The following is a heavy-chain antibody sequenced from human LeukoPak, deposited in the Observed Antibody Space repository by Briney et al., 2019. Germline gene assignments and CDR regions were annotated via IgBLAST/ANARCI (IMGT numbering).Heavy chain of an antibody. Sequence: GGSLRLSCVASGFTFSSYWMHWVRQDPRKGLVWVSRINGDGRNINYADSVRGRFTISRDNAKNTLYLQMNTLRVEDTAVYYCAKGGIEYSSSSWYDYWGQGTLVTVSS. CDR3: AKGGIEYSSSSWYDY. V-gene: IGHV3-74*01. CDR2: INGDGRNI. D-gene: IGHD6-6*01. J-gene: IGHJ4*02. CDR1: GFTFSSYW.